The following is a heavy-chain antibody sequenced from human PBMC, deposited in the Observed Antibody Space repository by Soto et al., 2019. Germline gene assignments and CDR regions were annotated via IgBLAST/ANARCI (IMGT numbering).Heavy chain of an antibody. CDR1: GYSFSSHN. D-gene: IGHD3-22*01. J-gene: IGHJ3*02. CDR2: IGGSGDNT. V-gene: IGHV3-23*01. Sequence: GGSLRLSCAISGYSFSSHNIYWFRQAPGKGLEWVSCIGGSGDNTDYADSVKGRLTISRDNSKNTLYPQMNSLRAEDTAVYYCARDPYYYDSSDIITYSGITFDIWGQGTMVTVSS. CDR3: ARDPYYYDSSDIITYSGITFDI.